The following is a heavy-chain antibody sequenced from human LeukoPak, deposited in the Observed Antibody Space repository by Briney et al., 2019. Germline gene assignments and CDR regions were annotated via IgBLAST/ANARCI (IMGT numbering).Heavy chain of an antibody. J-gene: IGHJ3*02. CDR1: GFTFTSYW. Sequence: GGSLRLSCEASGFTFTSYWMSWVRQAPGKGPEWVAHIKENGNEQYYADSVKGRFTISRDNVKQSLGLQMNSLRVEDTAVYYCARGPGDFDASDIWGQGIMVTVSS. D-gene: IGHD1-14*01. CDR2: IKENGNEQ. CDR3: ARGPGDFDASDI. V-gene: IGHV3-7*01.